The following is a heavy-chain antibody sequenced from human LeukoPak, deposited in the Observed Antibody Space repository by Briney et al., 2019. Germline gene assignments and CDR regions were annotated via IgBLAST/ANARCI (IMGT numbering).Heavy chain of an antibody. CDR1: GYTFTSYA. CDR2: INAGNGNT. Sequence: ASVKVSCKASGYTFTSYAMHWVRQAPGQRLEWMGWINAGNGNTKCSQKFQGRVTITRDTSASTAYMELSSLRSEDTAVYYCAREGSSSWYGVGINWFDPWGQGTLVTVSS. V-gene: IGHV1-3*01. J-gene: IGHJ5*02. CDR3: AREGSSSWYGVGINWFDP. D-gene: IGHD6-13*01.